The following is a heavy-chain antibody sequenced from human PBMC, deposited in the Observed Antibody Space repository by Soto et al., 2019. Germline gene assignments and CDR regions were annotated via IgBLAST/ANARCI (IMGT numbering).Heavy chain of an antibody. Sequence: GGSLRLSCAASGLTFSSYAMSWVRQAPGKGLEWVSAISGSGGSTYYADSVKGRFTISRDNSKNTLYLQMNSLRAEDTAVYYCVKDGVAYCGGDCYFSEYFQHWGQGTLVTVSS. D-gene: IGHD2-21*02. V-gene: IGHV3-23*01. CDR2: ISGSGGST. CDR1: GLTFSSYA. J-gene: IGHJ1*01. CDR3: VKDGVAYCGGDCYFSEYFQH.